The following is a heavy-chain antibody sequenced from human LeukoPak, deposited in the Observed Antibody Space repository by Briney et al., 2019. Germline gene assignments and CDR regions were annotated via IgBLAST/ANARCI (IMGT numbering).Heavy chain of an antibody. Sequence: GESLKISCKGSGYSFTTYWIGWVRQMPGKGLEWMGIIYPGDSDTRYSPSFQGQVTISADKSINTAYLQWGSLKASDTAMYYCARQTISSRPGDYWGQEPWSPSPQ. CDR1: GYSFTTYW. V-gene: IGHV5-51*01. D-gene: IGHD6-6*01. CDR3: ARQTISSRPGDY. J-gene: IGHJ4*01. CDR2: IYPGDSDT.